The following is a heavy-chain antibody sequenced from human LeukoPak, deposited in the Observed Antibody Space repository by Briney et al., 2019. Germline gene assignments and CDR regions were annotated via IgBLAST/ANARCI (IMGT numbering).Heavy chain of an antibody. J-gene: IGHJ4*02. CDR2: ISSSGSTI. CDR3: AKDLSQGRAAPDY. D-gene: IGHD6-13*01. Sequence: GGSLRLSCAASGFTFSDYYMSWIRQAPGKGLEWVSYISSSGSTIYYADSVKGRFTISRDNAKNSLYLQMNSLRAEDTAVYYCAKDLSQGRAAPDYWGQGTLVTVSS. V-gene: IGHV3-11*04. CDR1: GFTFSDYY.